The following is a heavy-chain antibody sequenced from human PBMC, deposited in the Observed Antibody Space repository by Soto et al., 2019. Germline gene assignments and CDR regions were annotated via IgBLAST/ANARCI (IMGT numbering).Heavy chain of an antibody. CDR3: ARDPPGQSSSSYNWFDP. CDR1: GGTFSSYA. CDR2: IIPIFGTA. Sequence: QVQLVQSGAEVKKPGSSVKVSCKASGGTFSSYAISWVRQAPGQGLEWMGGIIPIFGTANYAQKFQGRVTITADESTSTAYMELSSLRSEDTAVYYCARDPPGQSSSSYNWFDPWGQGTLVTVSS. V-gene: IGHV1-69*01. J-gene: IGHJ5*02. D-gene: IGHD6-6*01.